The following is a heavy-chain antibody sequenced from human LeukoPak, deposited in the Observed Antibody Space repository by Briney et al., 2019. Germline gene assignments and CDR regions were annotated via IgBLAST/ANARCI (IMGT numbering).Heavy chain of an antibody. CDR3: ARDYLEENYYDSSGYMS. CDR1: GYTFTSYY. V-gene: IGHV1-46*01. D-gene: IGHD3-22*01. J-gene: IGHJ4*02. Sequence: ASVKVSCKASGYTFTSYYMHWVRQAPGQGLEWMGIINPSGGSTSYAQKFQGRVTMTRDTSTSTVYMELSSLRSDDTAVYYCARDYLEENYYDSSGYMSWGQGTLVTVSS. CDR2: INPSGGST.